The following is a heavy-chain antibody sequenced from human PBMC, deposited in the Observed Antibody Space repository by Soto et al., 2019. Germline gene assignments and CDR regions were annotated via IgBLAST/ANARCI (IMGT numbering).Heavy chain of an antibody. CDR2: IYNSGST. Sequence: QVQLQESGPGLVKPSGTLSLTCAVSSGSISSSNWWSWVRQPPGKGLEWIGEIYNSGSTNYNPSLKSRVTISVDKSKNQFSLKLSSVTAADTAVYYCARASSDTSGLGYYYYYMDVWGKGTTVTVSS. D-gene: IGHD1-1*01. V-gene: IGHV4-4*02. CDR1: SGSISSSNW. J-gene: IGHJ6*03. CDR3: ARASSDTSGLGYYYYYMDV.